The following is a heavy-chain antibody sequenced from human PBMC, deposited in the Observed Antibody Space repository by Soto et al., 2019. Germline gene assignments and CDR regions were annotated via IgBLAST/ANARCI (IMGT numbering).Heavy chain of an antibody. CDR3: ARDGGGSGHSSQYNWFDP. Sequence: ETLSLTCTVSGGSISSYYWSWIRQPPGKGLEWIGYIYYSGSTNYNPSLKSRVTISVDTSKNQFSLKLSSVTAADTAVYYCARDGGGSGHSSQYNWFDPWGQGTLVTVSS. J-gene: IGHJ5*02. CDR1: GGSISSYY. D-gene: IGHD3-16*01. V-gene: IGHV4-59*12. CDR2: IYYSGST.